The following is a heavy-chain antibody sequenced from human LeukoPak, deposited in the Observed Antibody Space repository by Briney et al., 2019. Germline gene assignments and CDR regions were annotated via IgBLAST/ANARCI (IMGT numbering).Heavy chain of an antibody. CDR3: AREYCSGPEGNLKDCYYYYMDV. J-gene: IGHJ6*03. V-gene: IGHV3-30*19. CDR2: NTYDGINK. Sequence: PGGSLRLSCAASGFTFSSYGMYWVRQAPGKGLEWVAVNTYDGINKYYADSVKGRFTISRDNSKNKLYLQMNSLRAEDTAMYFCAREYCSGPEGNLKDCYYYYMDVWGKGTTVTVSS. D-gene: IGHD2-15*01. CDR1: GFTFSSYG.